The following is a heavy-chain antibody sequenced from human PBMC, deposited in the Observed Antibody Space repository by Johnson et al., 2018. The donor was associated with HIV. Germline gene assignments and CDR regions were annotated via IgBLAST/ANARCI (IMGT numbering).Heavy chain of an antibody. CDR3: ATCGGDCSDAFDI. V-gene: IGHV3-64*01. D-gene: IGHD2-21*02. CDR1: GFSFSSYD. CDR2: ISSNGSST. J-gene: IGHJ3*02. Sequence: EQLVESGGGLVQPGGSLRLSCTASGFSFSSYDMHWVRQAPGKGLQYVSGISSNGSSTYYANSVKGRFTISRDNSKNTLFLQMGSLRPEDMAVYYCATCGGDCSDAFDIWGQGTMVTVSS.